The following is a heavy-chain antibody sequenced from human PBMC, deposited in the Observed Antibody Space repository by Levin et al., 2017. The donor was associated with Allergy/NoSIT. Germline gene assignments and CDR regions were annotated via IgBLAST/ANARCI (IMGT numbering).Heavy chain of an antibody. CDR3: ARGRGPIFGVVIQGDY. CDR1: GYTFTGYY. CDR2: INPNSGGT. Sequence: GGSLRLSCKASGYTFTGYYMHWVRQAPGQGLEWMGWINPNSGGTNYAQKFQGRVTMTRDTSISTAYMELSRLRSDDTAVYYCARGRGPIFGVVIQGDYWGQGTLVTVSS. V-gene: IGHV1-2*02. J-gene: IGHJ4*02. D-gene: IGHD3-3*01.